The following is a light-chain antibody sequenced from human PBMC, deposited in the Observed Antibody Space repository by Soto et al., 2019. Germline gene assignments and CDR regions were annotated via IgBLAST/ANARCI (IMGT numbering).Light chain of an antibody. CDR3: QQYNDYPYT. V-gene: IGKV1-5*03. CDR2: EAS. J-gene: IGKJ2*01. CDR1: QSISRW. Sequence: DIQMTQSPSTLSASVGDRVTITCRASQSISRWVAWYQQNPGKAPKLLIYEASSLQSGVPSRFSGSGSGTEFTVTISSLQPDDFATYYCQQYNDYPYTFGQGTKLEIK.